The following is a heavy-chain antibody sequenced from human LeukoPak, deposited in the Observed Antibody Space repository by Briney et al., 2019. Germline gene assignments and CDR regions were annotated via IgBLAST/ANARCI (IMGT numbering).Heavy chain of an antibody. J-gene: IGHJ4*02. CDR3: ARDRGYSYGTIDY. Sequence: GGSLRLSCAASGFTFSSYSMNWVRQAPGKGLEWVSSISSSSSYIYYADSVKGRFTISRDNAKISLYLQMNSLRAEDTAVYYCARDRGYSYGTIDYWGQGTLVTVPS. D-gene: IGHD5-18*01. V-gene: IGHV3-21*01. CDR2: ISSSSSYI. CDR1: GFTFSSYS.